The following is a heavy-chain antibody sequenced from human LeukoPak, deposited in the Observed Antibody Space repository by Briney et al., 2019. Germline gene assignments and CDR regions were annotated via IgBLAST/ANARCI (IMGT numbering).Heavy chain of an antibody. D-gene: IGHD1-7*01. CDR2: TYYRSKWYN. V-gene: IGHV6-1*01. CDR1: RDSVSSNSAA. J-gene: IGHJ6*02. Sequence: SQTLSLTCAISRDSVSSNSAAWNWIRQSPSRGLEWLGRTYYRSKWYNDYAVSVKSRITINPDTSKNQFSLQLNSVTPEDTAVYYCARDRVNWNYADYYYYYGMDVWGQGTTVTVSS. CDR3: ARDRVNWNYADYYYYYGMDV.